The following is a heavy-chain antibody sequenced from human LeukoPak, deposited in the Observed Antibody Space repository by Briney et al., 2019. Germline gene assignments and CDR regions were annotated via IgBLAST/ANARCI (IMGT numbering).Heavy chain of an antibody. D-gene: IGHD3-10*01. CDR1: GYTFTGYY. J-gene: IGHJ6*02. CDR3: ARGIHYYGSGSYYWDARLGYGMDV. Sequence: ASVKVSCKASGYTFTGYYMHWVRQAPGQGLEWMGWINPNSGGTNYAQKFQGWVTMTRDTSISTAYMELSRLRSDDTAVYYCARGIHYYGSGSYYWDARLGYGMDVWGQGTTVTVSS. V-gene: IGHV1-2*04. CDR2: INPNSGGT.